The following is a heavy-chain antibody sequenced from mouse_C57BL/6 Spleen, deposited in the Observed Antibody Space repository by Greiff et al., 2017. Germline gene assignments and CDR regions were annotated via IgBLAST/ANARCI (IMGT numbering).Heavy chain of an antibody. CDR1: GFTFSSYG. D-gene: IGHD1-1*01. V-gene: IGHV5-6*02. CDR3: ARRFTTVERGYFDY. Sequence: EVKLMESGGDLVKPGGSLKLSCAASGFTFSSYGMSWVRQTPDKRLEWVATISSGGSYTYYPDSVKGRFTISRDNAKNTLYLQMSSLKSEDTAMYYCARRFTTVERGYFDYWGQGTTLTVSS. J-gene: IGHJ2*01. CDR2: ISSGGSYT.